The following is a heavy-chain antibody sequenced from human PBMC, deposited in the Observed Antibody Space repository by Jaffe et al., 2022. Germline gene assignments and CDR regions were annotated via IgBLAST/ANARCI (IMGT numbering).Heavy chain of an antibody. V-gene: IGHV4-61*02. J-gene: IGHJ4*02. CDR2: IYTSGST. CDR3: ARGAETWELLKSNVLDY. CDR1: GGSISSGSYY. Sequence: QVQLQESGPGLVKPSQTLSLTCTVSGGSISSGSYYWSWIRQPAGKGLEWIGRIYTSGSTNYNPSLKSRVTISVDTSKNQFSLKLSSVTAADTAVYYCARGAETWELLKSNVLDYWGQGTLVTVSS. D-gene: IGHD1-26*01.